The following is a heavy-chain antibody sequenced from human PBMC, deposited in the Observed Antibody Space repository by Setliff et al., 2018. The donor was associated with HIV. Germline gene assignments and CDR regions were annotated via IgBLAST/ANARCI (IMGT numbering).Heavy chain of an antibody. D-gene: IGHD1-7*01. V-gene: IGHV4-61*02. J-gene: IGHJ2*01. CDR2: IYTSGNT. CDR3: ARDGDWELREWYFDL. Sequence: SETLSLTCTVSGGSITSGAYYWSWIRQPAGKGLEWIGRIYTSGNTNYNPSLNSRVIISMDKSKNQFSLKLHSVTAADAAVYYCARDGDWELREWYFDLWGRGTLVTVS. CDR1: GGSITSGAYY.